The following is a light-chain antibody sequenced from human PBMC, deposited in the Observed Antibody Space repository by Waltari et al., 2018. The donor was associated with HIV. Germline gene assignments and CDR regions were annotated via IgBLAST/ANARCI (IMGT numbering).Light chain of an antibody. Sequence: ETVLTQSPATLSVSPGARATLPRRASESISTFLSWYQQKPGQAPKVLISDASNRATGVPARFSGSGSGTDFTLTITSLEPEDVAVYYCQQRSNWPHTFGQGTKLEI. CDR3: QQRSNWPHT. CDR1: ESISTF. V-gene: IGKV3-11*01. J-gene: IGKJ2*01. CDR2: DAS.